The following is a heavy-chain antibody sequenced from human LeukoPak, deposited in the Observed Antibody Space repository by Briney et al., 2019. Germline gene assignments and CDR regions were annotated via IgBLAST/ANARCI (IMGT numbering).Heavy chain of an antibody. J-gene: IGHJ4*02. Sequence: GSLRLSCTASGFTFGDYAMTWVRQAPGKGLEWVGFIRSKVYGGTPEYAASVKGRFTISRDDSKGIAYLQMNSLKTEDTAVYYCTRDQTPYYWGQGTLVTVSS. V-gene: IGHV3-49*04. CDR2: IRSKVYGGTP. CDR3: TRDQTPYY. CDR1: GFTFGDYA.